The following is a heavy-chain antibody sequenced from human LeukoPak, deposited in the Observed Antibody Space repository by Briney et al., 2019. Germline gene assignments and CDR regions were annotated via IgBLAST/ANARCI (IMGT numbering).Heavy chain of an antibody. D-gene: IGHD3-16*02. J-gene: IGHJ4*02. Sequence: GGSLRLSCAASGFTVSSNYMSWVRQAPGKGLEWVSVIYSGGSTYYADSVKGRFTISRDNSKNTLYLQMNSLRAEDTAVYYCARTYYDYVWGSCRFYYFDYWGQGTLVTVSS. CDR1: GFTVSSNY. CDR3: ARTYYDYVWGSCRFYYFDY. V-gene: IGHV3-53*01. CDR2: IYSGGST.